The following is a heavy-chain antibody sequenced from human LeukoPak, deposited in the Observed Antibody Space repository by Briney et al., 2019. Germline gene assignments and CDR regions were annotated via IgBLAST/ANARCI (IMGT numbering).Heavy chain of an antibody. Sequence: GRSLRLSCGASGFTFSSYGMHWVRQAPGKGLEWVAVISYDGSKKYYGDSVKGRFTISRDNSKNTLYLQMNSLRAEDTAVYYCAKDRHFQHWGQGTLVTVSS. CDR3: AKDRHFQH. J-gene: IGHJ1*01. V-gene: IGHV3-30*18. CDR2: ISYDGSKK. CDR1: GFTFSSYG.